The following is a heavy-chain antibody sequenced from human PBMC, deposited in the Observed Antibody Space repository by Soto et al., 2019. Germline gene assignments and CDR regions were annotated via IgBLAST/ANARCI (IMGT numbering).Heavy chain of an antibody. CDR1: GFTFSNSW. J-gene: IGHJ4*02. CDR2: IKSKTDGGTN. CDR3: TTYHPSTNDVVAATSIDY. V-gene: IGHV3-15*01. D-gene: IGHD2-15*01. Sequence: GGSLRLSCAASGFTFSNSWMSWVRQAPGKGLEWVGRIKSKTDGGTNDYAAPVKCRFTISREYSNNTLYLQMTSLKTEKTALYYSTTYHPSTNDVVAATSIDYWGQGTLVTVSS.